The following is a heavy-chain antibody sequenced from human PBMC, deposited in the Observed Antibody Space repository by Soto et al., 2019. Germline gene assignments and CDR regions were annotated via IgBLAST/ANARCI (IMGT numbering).Heavy chain of an antibody. CDR1: GGSISSGGYY. D-gene: IGHD6-6*01. CDR2: IYYSGST. CDR3: ARDPSSSSNYGMDV. J-gene: IGHJ6*02. Sequence: SETLSLTCTVSGGSISSGGYYWSWIRQHPGKGLEWIGYIYYSGSTYYNPSLKSRVTISVDTSKNQFSLKLSSVTAADTAVYYCARDPSSSSNYGMDVWCQGTTDTVSS. V-gene: IGHV4-31*03.